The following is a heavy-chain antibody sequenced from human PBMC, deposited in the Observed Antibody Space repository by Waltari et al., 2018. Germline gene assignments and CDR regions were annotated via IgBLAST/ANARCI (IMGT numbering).Heavy chain of an antibody. CDR3: ARVMDGNYFDY. CDR2: IKQDGSEK. V-gene: IGHV3-7*01. J-gene: IGHJ4*02. CDR1: GFTFSSYW. Sequence: EVQLVESGGGLVQPGGSLRLSCAASGFTFSSYWMSWVRQAPGKGVEWVANIKQDGSEKYYVDSVKGRFTISRDNAKNSLYLQMNSLRAEDTAVYYCARVMDGNYFDYWGQGTLVTVSS. D-gene: IGHD3-10*01.